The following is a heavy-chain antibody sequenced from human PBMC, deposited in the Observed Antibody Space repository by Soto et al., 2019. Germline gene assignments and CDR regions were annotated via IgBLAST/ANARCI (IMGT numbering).Heavy chain of an antibody. CDR3: ARGPNWGYRFDS. V-gene: IGHV1-69*06. CDR2: LIPLFGTT. J-gene: IGHJ4*02. Sequence: QVQLVQSGAEVKKPGSSVKVSCEASGGTFSGHAISWVRQAPGQGPEWMGGLIPLFGTTQHAQNFQDRLTITEDKSTSTAYMELPSLRFEDPAIYYCARGPNWGYRFDSWGQGTLVTVSS. D-gene: IGHD7-27*01. CDR1: GGTFSGHA.